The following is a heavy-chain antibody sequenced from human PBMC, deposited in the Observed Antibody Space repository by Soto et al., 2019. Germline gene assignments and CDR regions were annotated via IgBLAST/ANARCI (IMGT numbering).Heavy chain of an antibody. D-gene: IGHD3-22*01. J-gene: IGHJ4*02. CDR2: ISGSGDFT. Sequence: GGSLRLSCAASGFTFSNYAISWVRQTPGKGLEWVSVISGSGDFTYYADSVKGRFTISRDNPKNTLYLQMNSLRAEDTAVFFCSKVLNLGYYDSSGYWCPDYWGQGTLVTVSS. CDR1: GFTFSNYA. CDR3: SKVLNLGYYDSSGYWCPDY. V-gene: IGHV3-23*01.